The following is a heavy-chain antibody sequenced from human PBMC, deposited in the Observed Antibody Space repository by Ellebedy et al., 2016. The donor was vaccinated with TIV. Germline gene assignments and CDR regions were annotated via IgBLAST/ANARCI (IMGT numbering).Heavy chain of an antibody. CDR1: GGSISGTYTSYY. J-gene: IGHJ4*02. Sequence: SETLSLXCNVSGGSISGTYTSYYWGWIRQPPGKGLEWIGSIYYSGRTHYNPSLKSRVTISVDTSKNQFSLRLSSVTAADNAVYYCARHAVETDTITYFDNWGQGTLVTVSS. V-gene: IGHV4-39*01. CDR3: ARHAVETDTITYFDN. CDR2: IYYSGRT. D-gene: IGHD5-24*01.